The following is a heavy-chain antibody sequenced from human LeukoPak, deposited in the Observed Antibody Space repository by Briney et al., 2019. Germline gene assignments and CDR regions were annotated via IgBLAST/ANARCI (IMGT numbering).Heavy chain of an antibody. Sequence: PSETLSLTCTVSGGSISSGDYYWSWIRQPPGRGLEWIGYIYYSGSTYYNPSLKSRVTISVDTSKNQFSLKLSSVTAADTAVYYCARVHYGGNSVVDYWGQGTLVTVSS. CDR1: GGSISSGDYY. V-gene: IGHV4-30-4*08. D-gene: IGHD4-23*01. CDR2: IYYSGST. J-gene: IGHJ4*02. CDR3: ARVHYGGNSVVDY.